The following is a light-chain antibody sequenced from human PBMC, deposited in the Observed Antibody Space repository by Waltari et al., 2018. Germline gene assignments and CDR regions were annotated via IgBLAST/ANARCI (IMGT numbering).Light chain of an antibody. J-gene: IGLJ3*02. Sequence: QSLLTQPPSVSGAPGQRITISCTGSRSNIGAGYEVHWYQQFPGTPPKLIIFGSIIRASGVPDRFSGSKSGTSASLAITGLQPEYEADYYCQSYDSSLTGFWVFGGGTKLTVV. CDR3: QSYDSSLTGFWV. CDR1: RSNIGAGYE. V-gene: IGLV1-40*01. CDR2: GSI.